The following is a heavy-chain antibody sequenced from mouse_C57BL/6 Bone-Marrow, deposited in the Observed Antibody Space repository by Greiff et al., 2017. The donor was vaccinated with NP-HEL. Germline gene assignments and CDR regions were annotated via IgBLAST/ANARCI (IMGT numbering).Heavy chain of an antibody. CDR1: GYTFTSYW. CDR3: ARYYYGSSGWYYDV. J-gene: IGHJ1*03. CDR2: IDPNSGGT. V-gene: IGHV1-72*01. D-gene: IGHD1-1*01. Sequence: QVQLQQSGADLVKPGASVKLSCKASGYTFTSYWMHWVKQRPGRGLAWIGRIDPNSGGTKFNEKFKPKATLTVDKPSSPAYMQLSCLTSEGSAVYYLARYYYGSSGWYYDVWGTGTTVTVSS.